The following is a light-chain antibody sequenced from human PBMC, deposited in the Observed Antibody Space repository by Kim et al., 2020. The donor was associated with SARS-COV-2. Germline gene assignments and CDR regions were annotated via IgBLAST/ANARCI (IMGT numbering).Light chain of an antibody. V-gene: IGKV1-5*03. J-gene: IGKJ2*01. CDR3: QHYNSYTYT. CDR2: KAS. CDR1: QSINNW. Sequence: SASVGDKVTITCRASQSINNWLAWYQQKPGKAPKLLIYKASNLESGVPSRFSGSGSVTEFTLTISSLQPDDFATYYCQHYNSYTYTFGQGTKLEIK.